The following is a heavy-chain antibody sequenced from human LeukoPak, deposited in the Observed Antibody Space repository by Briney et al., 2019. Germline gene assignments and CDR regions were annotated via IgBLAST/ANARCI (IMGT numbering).Heavy chain of an antibody. CDR1: GGSISSGGYS. Sequence: SQTLSLTCAVSGGSISSGGYSWSWIRQPPGKGLEWIGYIYHSGSTYYNPSLKSRVTISVDRSKNQFSLKLSSVTAADTAVYYCARDWYWYFDLWGRGTLVTVSS. CDR2: IYHSGST. CDR3: ARDWYWYFDL. J-gene: IGHJ2*01. V-gene: IGHV4-30-2*01. D-gene: IGHD1-14*01.